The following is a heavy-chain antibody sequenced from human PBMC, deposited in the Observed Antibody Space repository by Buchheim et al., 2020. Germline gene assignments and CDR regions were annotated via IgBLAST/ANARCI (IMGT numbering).Heavy chain of an antibody. D-gene: IGHD1-26*01. CDR3: ASLVGASRGPFDY. J-gene: IGHJ4*02. CDR2: INTNTENQ. V-gene: IGHV7-4-1*02. CDR1: GYTFTTYP. Sequence: QVHLVQSGSEVREPGASVKVSCKASGYTFTTYPMNWVRQAPGQGLEWMGYINTNTENQTYAQGFTGRFVFSLDTSVSTAYLQITNLEAEDTAVYYCASLVGASRGPFDYWGQGTL.